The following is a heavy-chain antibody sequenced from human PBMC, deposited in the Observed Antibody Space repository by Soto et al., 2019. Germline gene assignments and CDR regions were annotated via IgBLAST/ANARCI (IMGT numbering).Heavy chain of an antibody. V-gene: IGHV3-23*05. CDR2: INHNSGYA. Sequence: EVQLLESGGGWVQPGGSLTLSCSASGFPFDLYLMHWVRQVPGKELEWVSLINHNSGYAYYTDSVKGRFTISRDNSKXXXXXXXXXXXXXXXXXXXXTXDQSRNLNHGDYYYYGMDLWGPGTPVTVSS. J-gene: IGHJ6*02. CDR1: GFPFDLYL. CDR3: TXDQSRNLNHGDYYYYGMDL. D-gene: IGHD3-3*01.